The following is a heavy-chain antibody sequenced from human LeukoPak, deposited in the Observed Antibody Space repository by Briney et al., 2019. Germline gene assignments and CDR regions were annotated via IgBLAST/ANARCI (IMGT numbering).Heavy chain of an antibody. CDR2: IYNSGST. J-gene: IGHJ3*02. CDR3: ARQGGSFAFDI. V-gene: IGHV4-59*08. D-gene: IGHD1-26*01. Sequence: SETLSLTCTVSGGSISSNYWSWIRQPPGKGLERIGYIYNSGSTNYNPSLKSRVTISVDTSKNQFSLKLNSVTAADTAVYYCARQGGSFAFDIWGQGTMVTVSS. CDR1: GGSISSNY.